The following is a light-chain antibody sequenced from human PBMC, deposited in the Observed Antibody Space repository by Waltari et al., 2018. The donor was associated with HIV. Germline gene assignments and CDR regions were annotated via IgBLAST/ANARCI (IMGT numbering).Light chain of an antibody. CDR2: DAS. V-gene: IGKV3D-15*01. CDR1: QSVSSN. Sequence: EMVMTQSPATLSVSPGERATLSCRASQSVSSNLAWYQQKPGQAPRLLIYDASTRATGIPARFSGSGSGTEFTLTISSLQSEDFAVYYCQQYNNWPPLFTFGPGTKVDIK. J-gene: IGKJ3*01. CDR3: QQYNNWPPLFT.